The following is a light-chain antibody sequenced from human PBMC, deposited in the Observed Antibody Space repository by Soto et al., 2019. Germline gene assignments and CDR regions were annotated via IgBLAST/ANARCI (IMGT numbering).Light chain of an antibody. V-gene: IGKV1-17*01. J-gene: IGKJ1*01. CDR3: SQHNAYPRT. CDR1: QGVGNE. CDR2: AAS. Sequence: DIQMTQSPSSLAASVGDRVIITCRASQGVGNEVGWYQQKPGKAPKRLIYAASTLESGTPSRFSGSGSGTEFPLTISSLQPEEFATYFCSQHNAYPRTFGQGNRVEMK.